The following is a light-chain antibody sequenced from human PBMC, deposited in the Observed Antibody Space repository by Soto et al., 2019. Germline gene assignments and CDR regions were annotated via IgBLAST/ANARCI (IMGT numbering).Light chain of an antibody. Sequence: QSVLTQPPSTSGTPGQRVTNSCSGSSSNIGTNTVNWYQQVPGTAPKLLIYSNDQRPSGVPDRFSGSKSGTSVSLAISGLQSEDEADYFCAAWDARLNGVVFGGGTKLTVL. CDR1: SSNIGTNT. J-gene: IGLJ3*02. V-gene: IGLV1-44*01. CDR3: AAWDARLNGVV. CDR2: SND.